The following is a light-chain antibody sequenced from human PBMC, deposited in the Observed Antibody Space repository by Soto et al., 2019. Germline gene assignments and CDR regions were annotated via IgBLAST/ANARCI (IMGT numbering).Light chain of an antibody. CDR2: AAS. V-gene: IGKV1-39*01. Sequence: DIRMTQSPSTLSASVGDRVTITCRASQGISGWLAWYQQKPGKAPNLLIYAASSLQSGVPSRFSGSGSGTDFTLTISSLQPEDFATYYCQQSYSTPRTFGQGTKVDIK. CDR3: QQSYSTPRT. CDR1: QGISGW. J-gene: IGKJ1*01.